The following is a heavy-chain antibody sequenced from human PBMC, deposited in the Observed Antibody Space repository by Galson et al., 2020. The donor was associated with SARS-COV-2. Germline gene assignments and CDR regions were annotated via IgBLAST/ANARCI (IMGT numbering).Heavy chain of an antibody. D-gene: IGHD3-16*02. CDR3: AIRGRPAGLDRYYYYYYGMDV. CDR1: GGTFSSYA. CDR2: IIPIFGTA. J-gene: IGHJ6*02. V-gene: IGHV1-69*13. Sequence: SVKVSCKASGGTFSSYAISWVRQAPGQGLEWMGGIIPIFGTANYAQKFQGRVTITADESTSTAYMELSSLRSEDTAVYYCAIRGRPAGLDRYYYYYYGMDVWGQGTTVTVSS.